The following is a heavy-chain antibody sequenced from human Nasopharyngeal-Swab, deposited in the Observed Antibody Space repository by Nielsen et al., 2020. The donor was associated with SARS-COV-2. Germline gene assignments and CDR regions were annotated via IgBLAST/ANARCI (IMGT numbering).Heavy chain of an antibody. V-gene: IGHV3-23*01. CDR3: AKLPRNWNYGPFDY. Sequence: GESLKISCAASGFTFSSYAMSWVRQAPGKGLEWVSAISGGGGSTYYADSVKGRFTISRDNSKNTLYLQMNSLRAEDTAVYYCAKLPRNWNYGPFDYWGQGTLVTVSS. J-gene: IGHJ4*02. CDR2: ISGGGGST. D-gene: IGHD1-7*01. CDR1: GFTFSSYA.